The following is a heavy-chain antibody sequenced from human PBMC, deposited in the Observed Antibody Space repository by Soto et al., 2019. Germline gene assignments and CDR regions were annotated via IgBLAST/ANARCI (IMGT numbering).Heavy chain of an antibody. D-gene: IGHD2-2*01. CDR1: GFTFSSYG. Sequence: TGGSLRLSCAASGFTFSSYGMHWVRQAPGKGLEWVAVIWYDGSNKYYADSVKGRFTISRDNSKNTLYLQMNSLRAEDTAVYYCARDARGGFVVVPAAIYWFDPWGQGTLVTV. J-gene: IGHJ5*02. V-gene: IGHV3-33*01. CDR3: ARDARGGFVVVPAAIYWFDP. CDR2: IWYDGSNK.